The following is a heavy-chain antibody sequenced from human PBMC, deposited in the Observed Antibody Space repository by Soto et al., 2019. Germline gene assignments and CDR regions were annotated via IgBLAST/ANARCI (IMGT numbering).Heavy chain of an antibody. CDR3: ARPYYYDSSGYYDY. V-gene: IGHV1-18*01. CDR2: ISAYNGNT. D-gene: IGHD3-22*01. CDR1: GYTFTSYG. J-gene: IGHJ4*02. Sequence: AASVKVSCKASGYTFTSYGISWVRQAPGQGLEWMGWISAYNGNTNYAQKLQGRVTMTTDTSTSTAYMELRSLRSDDTAVYYCARPYYYDSSGYYDYWGQGTLVTVSS.